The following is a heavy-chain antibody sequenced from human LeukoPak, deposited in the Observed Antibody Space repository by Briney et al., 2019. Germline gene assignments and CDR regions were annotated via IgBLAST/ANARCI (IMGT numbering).Heavy chain of an antibody. CDR2: IKQDGSET. CDR1: GFTFNNHY. V-gene: IGHV3-7*04. Sequence: GGSLRLSRAASGFTFNNHYMTWVRQAPGKGLEWVANIKQDGSETYYLDSVKGRFTISRDNAKNSLYLQLNNVRAEDTAVYYCARDSLGGSSYVPWGQGTLVTVSS. J-gene: IGHJ5*02. D-gene: IGHD3-10*01. CDR3: ARDSLGGSSYVP.